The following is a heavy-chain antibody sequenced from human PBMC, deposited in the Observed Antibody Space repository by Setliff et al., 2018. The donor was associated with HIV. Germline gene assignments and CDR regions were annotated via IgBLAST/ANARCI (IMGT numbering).Heavy chain of an antibody. J-gene: IGHJ4*01. CDR1: GFTFSTYS. CDR2: ISSSSSTI. D-gene: IGHD4-17*01. Sequence: GGSLRLSCAASGFTFSTYSMNWVRQAPGKGLEWISYISSSSSTIYYADSVKGRFTISRDNSKNTLYLQMNSLRAEDTAVYYCAKGVQSLRPYYFDYWGHGTLVTVSS. V-gene: IGHV3-48*01. CDR3: AKGVQSLRPYYFDY.